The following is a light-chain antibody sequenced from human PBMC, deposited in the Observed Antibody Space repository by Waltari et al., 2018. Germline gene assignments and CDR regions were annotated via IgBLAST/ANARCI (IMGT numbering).Light chain of an antibody. CDR1: SSDFGTYDL. V-gene: IGLV2-23*01. CDR2: EGV. Sequence: QPVLTQPASVSGSAGQSITISCTGTSSDFGTYDLVSWYQHHPGKAPKVIIYEGVKRPSGVSDRFSGSKSGTTASLTISGLKADDEAEYYCCSYAGTTTYVFGGGTSVTVL. J-gene: IGLJ1*01. CDR3: CSYAGTTTYV.